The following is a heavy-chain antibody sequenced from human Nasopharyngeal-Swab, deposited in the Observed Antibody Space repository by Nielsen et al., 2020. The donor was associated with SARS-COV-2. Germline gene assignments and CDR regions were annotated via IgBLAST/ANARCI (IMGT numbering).Heavy chain of an antibody. CDR2: INPNSVGT. D-gene: IGHD5-18*01. CDR1: GYTFTGYY. V-gene: IGHV1-2*06. Sequence: ASVKVSCKASGYTFTGYYMHWVRRAPGQGPEWMGRINPNSVGTNYAQKFQGRVTMTMDTSISTAYMEVSRLRSDDTAVYYCARDRSGIQLWYQARDGMDVWGQGTTVTVSS. CDR3: ARDRSGIQLWYQARDGMDV. J-gene: IGHJ6*02.